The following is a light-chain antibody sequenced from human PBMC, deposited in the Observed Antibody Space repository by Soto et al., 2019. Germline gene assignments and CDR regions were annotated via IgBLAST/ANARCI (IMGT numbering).Light chain of an antibody. V-gene: IGKV3-15*01. CDR3: QQYHNWPRT. Sequence: ETLMTQSPATLSVSPGARAPLSCRASQSVSDYLAWYQQRPGQAPRLLIYGASTRATGIPARFSGSGSGTEFTLTISSLQSEDFAVYFCQQYHNWPRTFGQGTKVDIK. CDR2: GAS. J-gene: IGKJ1*01. CDR1: QSVSDY.